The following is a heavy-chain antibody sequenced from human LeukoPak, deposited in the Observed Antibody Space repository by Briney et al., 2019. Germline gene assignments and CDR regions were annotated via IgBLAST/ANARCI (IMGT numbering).Heavy chain of an antibody. J-gene: IGHJ6*02. V-gene: IGHV4-59*01. CDR1: GGSISSYY. CDR3: ARGSDYSYYYGMDV. CDR2: MYYTGST. Sequence: SATLSLTCGVSGGSISSYYWSWIRQPPGKGLEWIGYMYYTGSTNYNLSLKSRVTISVDTSKNQFSLKLRSVTAADTAVYYCARGSDYSYYYGMDVWGQGTTVTVSS. D-gene: IGHD2-15*01.